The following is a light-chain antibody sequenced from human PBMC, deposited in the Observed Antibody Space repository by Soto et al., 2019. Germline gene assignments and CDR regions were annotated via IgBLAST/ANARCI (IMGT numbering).Light chain of an antibody. CDR3: QQYGSSQT. V-gene: IGKV3-20*01. CDR1: QSVSSSY. CDR2: GAS. Sequence: EIVLTQSPGTLSLSPGERATLCCRASQSVSSSYLAWYQQKPGQAPRLLIYGASSRATDIPDRFSGSGSGTDFTLTISRLEPEDFAVYYCQQYGSSQTFGQGTKVEIK. J-gene: IGKJ1*01.